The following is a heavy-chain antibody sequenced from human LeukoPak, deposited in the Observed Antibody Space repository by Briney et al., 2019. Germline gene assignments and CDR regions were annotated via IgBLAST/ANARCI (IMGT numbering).Heavy chain of an antibody. CDR2: MYSSGGT. Sequence: SETLSLTCTVSGGSISSYYWSWIRQPAGKGREWIGRMYSSGGTNYNPSLKSRVTMSADTSKNQLSLKLSSVTAADTAVYYCARDGWEVYPPIDAFDIRGQGTMVTVSS. V-gene: IGHV4-4*07. CDR1: GGSISSYY. J-gene: IGHJ3*02. D-gene: IGHD1-14*01. CDR3: ARDGWEVYPPIDAFDI.